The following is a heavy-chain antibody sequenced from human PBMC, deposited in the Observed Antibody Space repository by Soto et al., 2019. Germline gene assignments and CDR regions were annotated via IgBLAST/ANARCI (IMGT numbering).Heavy chain of an antibody. CDR3: ARDDTSIAAAGNVYYYYGMDV. Sequence: GGSLRLSCAASGFTFSDYDMSWIRQAPGKGLEWVSYISSSGSTIYYADSVKGRFTISRDNAKNSLYLQMNSLRAEDTAVYYCARDDTSIAAAGNVYYYYGMDVWGQGTTVTVSS. CDR2: ISSSGSTI. J-gene: IGHJ6*02. CDR1: GFTFSDYD. V-gene: IGHV3-11*01. D-gene: IGHD6-13*01.